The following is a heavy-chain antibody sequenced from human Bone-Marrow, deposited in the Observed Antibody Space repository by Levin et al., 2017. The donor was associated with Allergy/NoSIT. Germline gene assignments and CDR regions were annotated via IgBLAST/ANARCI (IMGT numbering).Heavy chain of an antibody. D-gene: IGHD2-21*01. CDR2: ITGSSHTI. Sequence: PGGSLRLSCEASGFTFRTFTMNWVRQAPGKGLEWVSSITGSSHTIFYADSLKGRFTISRDNAKNSVYLQMNGLRAEDTAVYYCASAISFQGAYYFDSWGQGTLVTVSS. CDR1: GFTFRTFT. V-gene: IGHV3-21*01. J-gene: IGHJ4*02. CDR3: ASAISFQGAYYFDS.